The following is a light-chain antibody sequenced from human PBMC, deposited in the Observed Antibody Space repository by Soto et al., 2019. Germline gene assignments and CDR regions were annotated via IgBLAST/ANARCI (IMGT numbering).Light chain of an antibody. CDR1: QGIDNY. CDR3: QQAHTFVT. V-gene: IGKV1-17*03. CDR2: AAS. J-gene: IGKJ4*01. Sequence: DIQMTQSPSAMSASVGDRVTITCRASQGIDNYLAWFQQKPGKVPQRLIYAASTLQSGVPSRFSGSGSGTEFTLTISSLQPEDFATYFCQQAHTFVTFGGGTRVEMK.